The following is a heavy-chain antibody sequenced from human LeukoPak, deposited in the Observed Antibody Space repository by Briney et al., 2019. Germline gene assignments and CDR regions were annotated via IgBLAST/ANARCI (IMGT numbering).Heavy chain of an antibody. J-gene: IGHJ5*02. CDR1: GYTFTSYD. CDR2: MNPNSGNT. CDR3: ARLGRFKNCSSTSCRSRAYWFDP. Sequence: GASVKVSCKASGYTFTSYDINWVRQATGQGLEWMGWMNPNSGNTGYAQKFQGRVTMTRNTSISTAYMELSSLRSEDTAVYYCARLGRFKNCSSTSCRSRAYWFDPWGQGTLVTVSS. V-gene: IGHV1-8*01. D-gene: IGHD2-2*01.